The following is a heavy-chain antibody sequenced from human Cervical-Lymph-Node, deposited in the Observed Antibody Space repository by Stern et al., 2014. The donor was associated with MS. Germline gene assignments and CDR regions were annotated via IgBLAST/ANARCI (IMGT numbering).Heavy chain of an antibody. J-gene: IGHJ3*02. CDR1: GFTFSYYS. V-gene: IGHV3-21*01. CDR2: ISSSSSYI. CDR3: ARDQGGKYYDSSGYYSDAFDI. D-gene: IGHD3-22*01. Sequence: VQLVESGGGLVKPGGSLRLSCAASGFTFSYYSMNWVRQAPGKGLEWVSSISSSSSYIYYADSVKGRFTISRDNAKNSLYLQMNSLRAEDTAVYYCARDQGGKYYDSSGYYSDAFDIWGQGTMVTVSS.